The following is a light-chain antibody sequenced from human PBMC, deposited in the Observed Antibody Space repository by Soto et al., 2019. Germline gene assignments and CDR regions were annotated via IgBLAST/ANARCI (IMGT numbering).Light chain of an antibody. CDR2: DAS. J-gene: IGKJ4*01. Sequence: EIVLTQSQATLSLSPGDRATLSCRASKSVGSYLGWYQQRPGQAPRLLIYDASNRATGIPDRFSGSGSGTDFALTISSLEPEDFVIYYCQQRSNWPSPFGGGTKVEIK. V-gene: IGKV3-11*01. CDR3: QQRSNWPSP. CDR1: KSVGSY.